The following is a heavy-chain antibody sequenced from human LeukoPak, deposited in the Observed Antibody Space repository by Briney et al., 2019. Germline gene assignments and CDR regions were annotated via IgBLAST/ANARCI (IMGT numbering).Heavy chain of an antibody. CDR2: IKEDGSEE. CDR1: GFTFSSYW. J-gene: IGHJ3*01. V-gene: IGHV3-7*01. Sequence: GGSLRLSCAASGFTFSSYWMSWVRQAPGKGLECVANIKEDGSEEYCVDSVKGRFSISRDNAKNSLYPQMNSLRAEDTAVYYCARDWLAGNPYHAFDLWGKGTMVTVSS. D-gene: IGHD3-22*01. CDR3: ARDWLAGNPYHAFDL.